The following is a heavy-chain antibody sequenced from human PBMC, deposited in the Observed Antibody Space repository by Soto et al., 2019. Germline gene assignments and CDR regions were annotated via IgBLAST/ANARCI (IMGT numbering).Heavy chain of an antibody. J-gene: IGHJ3*02. CDR1: GGHISSGDYY. Sequence: QVQLQESGPGLVKPSQTLSLTCTVSGGHISSGDYYWRWIRQPTGKGLEWIGYIYYRGSTYYNPSLKSRVTISVDTSKNQFSLKLSSVTDADTAVYYCALGRDGYAPEAFDIWGQGTMVTVSS. CDR2: IYYRGST. D-gene: IGHD5-12*01. V-gene: IGHV4-30-4*01. CDR3: ALGRDGYAPEAFDI.